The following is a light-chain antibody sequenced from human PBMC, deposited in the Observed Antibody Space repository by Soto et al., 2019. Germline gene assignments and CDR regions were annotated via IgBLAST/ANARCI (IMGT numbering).Light chain of an antibody. CDR2: GAS. CDR3: QQYGSSFT. V-gene: IGKV3-20*01. Sequence: EIVLTQSPGTLSLSPGERATLSCRASQSVSSSYLAWDQQKPGQAPRLLIYGASSRATGIPDRFSGSGSGTDFTLTISRLEPEDFAVYYCQQYGSSFTFGPGTKVDIK. CDR1: QSVSSSY. J-gene: IGKJ3*01.